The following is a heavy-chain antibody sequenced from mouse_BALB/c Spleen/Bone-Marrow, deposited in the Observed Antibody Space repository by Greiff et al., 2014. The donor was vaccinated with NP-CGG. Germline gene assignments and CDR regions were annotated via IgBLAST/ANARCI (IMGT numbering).Heavy chain of an antibody. CDR1: GYTFTSYW. D-gene: IGHD4-1*01. Sequence: LQESGAELARPGASVKSSCKASGYTFTSYWMQWVKQRPGQGLEWIGAIYPGDGDTRYAQKFKGKATLTADKSSSTAYMQLSSLASEDSAVYYCARGTGPDYWGQGTTLTVSS. CDR2: IYPGDGDT. J-gene: IGHJ2*01. CDR3: ARGTGPDY. V-gene: IGHV1-87*01.